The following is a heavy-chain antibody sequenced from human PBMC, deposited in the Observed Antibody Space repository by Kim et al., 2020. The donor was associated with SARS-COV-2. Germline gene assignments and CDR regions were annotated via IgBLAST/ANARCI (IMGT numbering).Heavy chain of an antibody. V-gene: IGHV1-8*01. CDR1: GYTFTSYD. J-gene: IGHJ4*02. CDR3: ARGSFLTY. D-gene: IGHD3-16*01. CDR2: MNPNSGNT. Sequence: ASVKVSCKASGYTFTSYDINWVRQATGQGLEWMGWMNPNSGNTGYEQKFQGRLTMTRDTSINTAYMELSSLRSDDTAVYYCARGSFLTYWGQGTLVTVSS.